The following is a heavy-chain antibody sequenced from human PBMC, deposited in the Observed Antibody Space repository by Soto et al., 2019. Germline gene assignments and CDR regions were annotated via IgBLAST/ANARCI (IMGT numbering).Heavy chain of an antibody. CDR1: GFTFSSYW. CDR3: ARVVESYYYYYGMDV. Sequence: GGSLRLSCAASGFTFSSYWMHWVRQAPGKGLVWVSRINSDGSSTSYADSVKGRFTISRDNAKNTLYLQMNSLRAEDTAVYYCARVVESYYYYYGMDVWGQGTTVTVSS. CDR2: INSDGSST. D-gene: IGHD2-15*01. V-gene: IGHV3-74*01. J-gene: IGHJ6*02.